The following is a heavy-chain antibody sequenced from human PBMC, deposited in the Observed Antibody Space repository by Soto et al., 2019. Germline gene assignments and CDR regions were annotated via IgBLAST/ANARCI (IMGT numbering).Heavy chain of an antibody. CDR3: ARALRFYDYGDYDAFDI. Sequence: GGSLRLSCAASGFTFSSYGMHWVRQAPGKGLEWVAVIWYDGSNKYYADSVKGRFTISRDNSKNTLYLQMNSLRAEDTAVYYCARALRFYDYGDYDAFDIWGQGTMVTVSS. CDR2: IWYDGSNK. V-gene: IGHV3-33*01. CDR1: GFTFSSYG. D-gene: IGHD4-17*01. J-gene: IGHJ3*02.